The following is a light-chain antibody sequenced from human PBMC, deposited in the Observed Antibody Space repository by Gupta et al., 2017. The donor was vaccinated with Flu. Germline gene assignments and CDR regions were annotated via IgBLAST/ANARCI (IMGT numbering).Light chain of an antibody. CDR2: DVN. J-gene: IGLJ2*01. V-gene: IGLV2-11*01. CDR3: CSYAGTYTRL. Sequence: QSALTQPRSVSGSPGQSVIISCTGTSSDVGGYNYVSWYQQHPGKAPKLLIYDVNKRPSGVPDRFSGSKSGNTASLTISGLQAEDEADYYCCSYAGTYTRLFGGGTKLTVL. CDR1: SSDVGGYNY.